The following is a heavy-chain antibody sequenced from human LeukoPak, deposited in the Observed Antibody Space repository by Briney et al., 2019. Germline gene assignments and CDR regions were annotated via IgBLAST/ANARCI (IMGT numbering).Heavy chain of an antibody. D-gene: IGHD6-13*01. CDR2: MYYGGST. CDR3: ARSLPATVAGANWYDP. Sequence: SETLSLTCSVSGGSISGYYCNWIQQPPGKGLECIGYMYYGGSTNYSPSLKIRVSMSADTSRNQLSLKLTSVTAADTAVYYCARSLPATVAGANWYDPWGQGTLVTVSS. V-gene: IGHV4-59*01. CDR1: GGSISGYY. J-gene: IGHJ5*02.